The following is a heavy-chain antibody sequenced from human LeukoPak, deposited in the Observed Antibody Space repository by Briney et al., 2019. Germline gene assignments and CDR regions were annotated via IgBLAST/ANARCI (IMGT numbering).Heavy chain of an antibody. J-gene: IGHJ4*02. CDR1: GYTFTSYD. V-gene: IGHV1-8*01. Sequence: ASVKVSCKASGYTFTSYDINWVRQATGQGLEWMGWMNPNSGNTGYAQKFQGRVTMTRNTSISTAYMELSSLRSEDTAVYYCARSLDYYGSGSYYNDDYWGQGTLVTVSS. CDR2: MNPNSGNT. D-gene: IGHD3-10*01. CDR3: ARSLDYYGSGSYYNDDY.